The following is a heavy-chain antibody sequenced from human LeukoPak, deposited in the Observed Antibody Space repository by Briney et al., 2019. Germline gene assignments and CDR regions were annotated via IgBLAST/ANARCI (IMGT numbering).Heavy chain of an antibody. Sequence: SETLSLTCTVSGYSISSGYYWGWIRQPPGKGLEWIGSIYHSGSTYYNPSLKSRVTISVDTSKNQFSLKLSSVTAADTAVYYCARFYYYDSSGYYFGAFDIWGQGTMVTVSS. D-gene: IGHD3-22*01. CDR3: ARFYYYDSSGYYFGAFDI. J-gene: IGHJ3*02. CDR2: IYHSGST. CDR1: GYSISSGYY. V-gene: IGHV4-38-2*02.